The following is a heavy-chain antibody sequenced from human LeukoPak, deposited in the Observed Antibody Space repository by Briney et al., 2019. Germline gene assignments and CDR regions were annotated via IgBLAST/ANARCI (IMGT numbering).Heavy chain of an antibody. D-gene: IGHD4-17*01. CDR3: ARVSPSTTVIDY. CDR1: GYTFINYD. J-gene: IGHJ4*02. V-gene: IGHV1-8*03. Sequence: AASVMVSCKASGYTFINYDINWVRQATGQGLEWMGWMNPSTGDSGYAQKFQGRVTITRDTSRSTAYMELSSLTPDDTAVYFCARVSPSTTVIDYWGQGTLVSVSS. CDR2: MNPSTGDS.